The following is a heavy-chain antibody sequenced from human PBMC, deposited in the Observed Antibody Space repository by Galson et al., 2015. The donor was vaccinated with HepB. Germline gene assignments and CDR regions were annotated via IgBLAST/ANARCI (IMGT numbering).Heavy chain of an antibody. CDR3: ATHDHGDYPGGAVNP. CDR2: IWYDGSNK. CDR1: GFSFRSYG. Sequence: SLRLSCAASGFSFRSYGMHWVRQAPGKGLEWVAVIWYDGSNKYYADSVKGRFTISRDNSKKTLYLQMNSLRAEDTAVYYCATHDHGDYPGGAVNPWGQGTLVTVSS. J-gene: IGHJ5*02. V-gene: IGHV3-33*01. D-gene: IGHD4-17*01.